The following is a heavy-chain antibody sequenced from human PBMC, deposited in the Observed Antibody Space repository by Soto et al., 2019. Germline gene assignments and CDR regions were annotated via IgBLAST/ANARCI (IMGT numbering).Heavy chain of an antibody. V-gene: IGHV1-69*13. CDR1: GGTSSSYA. J-gene: IGHJ6*02. CDR3: ARASTIFGVVSPYYYYGMDV. D-gene: IGHD3-3*01. CDR2: IIPIFGTA. Sequence: SVKVSCKASGGTSSSYAISWVRQAPGQGLEWMGGIIPIFGTANYAQKFQGRVTITADESTSTAYMELSSLRSEDTAVYYCARASTIFGVVSPYYYYGMDVWGQGTTVTVSS.